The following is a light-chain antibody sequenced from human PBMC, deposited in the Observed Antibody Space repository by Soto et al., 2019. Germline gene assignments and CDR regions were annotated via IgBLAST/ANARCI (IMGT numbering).Light chain of an antibody. Sequence: SYELTQPPSVSVAPGKTARITCGGTNIGSKSVHWYQQKPGQAPVLVIYYDSDRPSGIPERFSGSNSENTATLTISRVEAGDEADYYCQVWDSSSDPVVFGGGTKLTVL. CDR1: NIGSKS. CDR2: YDS. J-gene: IGLJ2*01. V-gene: IGLV3-21*04. CDR3: QVWDSSSDPVV.